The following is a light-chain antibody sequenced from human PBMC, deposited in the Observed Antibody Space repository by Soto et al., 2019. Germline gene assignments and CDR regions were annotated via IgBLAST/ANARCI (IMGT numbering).Light chain of an antibody. V-gene: IGKV1-39*01. J-gene: IGKJ5*01. Sequence: DIQITPSRSPISPPVGDSVTTTCRASQSISSYLNWCQQKPGKAPKLLIYAASRLQSGVPSRFSGSGSGTDFTLTISSLQPEDFATYYCQQSYSTPITFGQGTRLE. CDR1: QSISSY. CDR2: AAS. CDR3: QQSYSTPIT.